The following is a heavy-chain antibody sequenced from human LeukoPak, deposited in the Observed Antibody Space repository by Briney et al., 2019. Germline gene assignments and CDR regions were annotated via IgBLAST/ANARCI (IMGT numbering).Heavy chain of an antibody. CDR2: INPNSGGT. V-gene: IGHV1-2*06. CDR1: GYTFTDYY. CDR3: ARVGGEGYFDY. Sequence: ASVKVSCKASGYTFTDYYMNWVRQAPGQGLEWMGRINPNSGGTNYAQKFQGRVTMTRDTSISTAYMELSSLRSEDTAVYYCARVGGEGYFDYWGQGTLVTVSS. J-gene: IGHJ4*02. D-gene: IGHD3-16*01.